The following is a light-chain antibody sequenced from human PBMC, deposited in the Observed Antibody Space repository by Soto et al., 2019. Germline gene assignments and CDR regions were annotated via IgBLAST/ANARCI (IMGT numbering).Light chain of an antibody. J-gene: IGLJ1*01. CDR3: RSYDSSMSGWYV. V-gene: IGLV1-40*01. Sequence: QSVLTQPPSVSGAPGQRVTISCTGSSSNIGAGYDVHWYQQLPGTAPKLLIYGNSNRPSGVPDRFSGSKSGTSASLAITGLQAEDEADYYCRSYDSSMSGWYVFRTGTKVTVL. CDR1: SSNIGAGYD. CDR2: GNS.